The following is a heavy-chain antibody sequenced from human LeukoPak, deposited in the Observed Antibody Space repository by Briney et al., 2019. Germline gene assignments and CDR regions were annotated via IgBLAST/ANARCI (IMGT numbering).Heavy chain of an antibody. D-gene: IGHD4-17*01. J-gene: IGHJ6*02. CDR3: ARQTLRGYPSYGMDV. Sequence: SETLSLTCTVSGGSISSYYWSWIRQHAGKGLEWIGRIYTSGSTNYNPSLKSRVTMSVDTSKNQFSLKLSSVTAADTAVYYCARQTLRGYPSYGMDVWGQGTTVTVSS. V-gene: IGHV4-4*07. CDR2: IYTSGST. CDR1: GGSISSYY.